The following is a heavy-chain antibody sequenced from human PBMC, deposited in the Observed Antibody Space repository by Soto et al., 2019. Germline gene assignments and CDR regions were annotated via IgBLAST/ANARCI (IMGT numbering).Heavy chain of an antibody. V-gene: IGHV4-34*01. CDR3: ARGPYGSGSYYNGGFYGMDV. CDR1: GGSFSGYS. D-gene: IGHD3-10*01. CDR2: INHSGST. Sequence: SETLSLTCAVYGGSFSGYSWSWIRQPPGKGLEWIGEINHSGSTNYNPSLKSRVTISVDTSKNQFSLKLSSVTAADTAVYYCARGPYGSGSYYNGGFYGMDVWGQGTTVTVSS. J-gene: IGHJ6*02.